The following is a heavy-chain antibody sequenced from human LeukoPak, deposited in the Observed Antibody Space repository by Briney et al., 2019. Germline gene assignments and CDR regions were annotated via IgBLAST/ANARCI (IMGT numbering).Heavy chain of an antibody. CDR3: AKDRPNYYGSNGHYYRRDGDY. J-gene: IGHJ4*02. Sequence: GGSLRLSCAASGFTFSIYAMSWVRQAPGKGLQWVSSITSSGDGTYYADSVKGRSTISRDNSENMLYLQMNSLRVEDTAVYFCAKDRPNYYGSNGHYYRRDGDYWGQGTLVTVSS. CDR2: ITSSGDGT. V-gene: IGHV3-23*01. CDR1: GFTFSIYA. D-gene: IGHD3-22*01.